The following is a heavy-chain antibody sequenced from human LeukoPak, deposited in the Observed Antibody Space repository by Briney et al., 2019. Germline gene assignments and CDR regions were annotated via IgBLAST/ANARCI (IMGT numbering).Heavy chain of an antibody. CDR2: IYSGGST. CDR3: ARTDPNYYYYGMDV. Sequence: GGSLRLSCAASGFTVSSNYMSWVRQAPGKGLEWVSVIYSGGSTYYADSVKGRFTISRDNSKNTLYLQMNSLRAEDTAEYYCARTDPNYYYYGMDVWGQGTTVTVSS. CDR1: GFTVSSNY. J-gene: IGHJ6*02. V-gene: IGHV3-53*01.